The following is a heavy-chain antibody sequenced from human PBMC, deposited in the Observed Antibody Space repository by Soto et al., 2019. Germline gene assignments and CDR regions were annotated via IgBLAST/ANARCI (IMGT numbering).Heavy chain of an antibody. D-gene: IGHD5-12*01. CDR3: ARTWIGSPFDF. J-gene: IGHJ4*02. CDR2: IYYSGNT. V-gene: IGHV4-31*03. CDR1: GASVGSDDYY. Sequence: SETLSLTCTVSGASVGSDDYYWSWIRQQPGEGLEWIGYIYYSGNTNYNPSLKSRLTISLDTSKNQFSLQLKSVTAADTAVYYCARTWIGSPFDFWGQGSLVTVSS.